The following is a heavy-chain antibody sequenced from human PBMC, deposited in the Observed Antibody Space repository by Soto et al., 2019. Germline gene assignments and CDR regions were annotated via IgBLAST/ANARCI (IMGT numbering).Heavy chain of an antibody. CDR1: GFTFSSYA. CDR2: ISGSGGST. J-gene: IGHJ4*02. Sequence: EVQLLESGGGLVQPGGSLRLSCAASGFTFSSYAMNWVRQAPGKGLEWVSVISGSGGSTYYADSVKGRFTISRDNSKNMLYLLMNSLRAEDTAVYYCARRSSSWYFDYWGQGTLVTVSS. D-gene: IGHD6-13*01. V-gene: IGHV3-23*01. CDR3: ARRSSSWYFDY.